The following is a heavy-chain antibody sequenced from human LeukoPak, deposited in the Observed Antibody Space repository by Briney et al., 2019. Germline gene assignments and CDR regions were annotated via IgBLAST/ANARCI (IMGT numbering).Heavy chain of an antibody. CDR1: GYTFTNYG. Sequence: AASVKVSCKASGYTFTNYGISWVRQAPGQGLEWMGWISAYSGNTNYAQKLQGRVTMTTDTSTSTAYMELRSLRSDDTAVYYCARSSIIAAAGPYYFDYWGQGTLVTVSS. CDR3: ARSSIIAAAGPYYFDY. J-gene: IGHJ4*02. V-gene: IGHV1-18*01. CDR2: ISAYSGNT. D-gene: IGHD6-13*01.